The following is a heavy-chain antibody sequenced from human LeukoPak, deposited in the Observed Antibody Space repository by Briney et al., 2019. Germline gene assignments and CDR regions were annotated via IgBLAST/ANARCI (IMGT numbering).Heavy chain of an antibody. D-gene: IGHD3-3*01. J-gene: IGHJ6*03. Sequence: SETLSLTCTVSGGSISSGSYYWSWIRQPAGKGLEWIGRTYTSGSTNYNPSLKSRVTISVDTSKNQFSLKLSSVTAADTAVYYCARDSETDFWSGYWDYYYYYMDVWGKGTTVTVPS. CDR2: TYTSGST. V-gene: IGHV4-61*02. CDR1: GGSISSGSYY. CDR3: ARDSETDFWSGYWDYYYYYMDV.